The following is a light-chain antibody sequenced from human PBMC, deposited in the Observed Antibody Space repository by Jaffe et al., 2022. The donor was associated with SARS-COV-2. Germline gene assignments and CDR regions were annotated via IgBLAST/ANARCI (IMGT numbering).Light chain of an antibody. CDR2: GAS. Sequence: EIVLTQSPGTLSLSPGERATLSCRASQSVSKNYLAWYQQKPGQAPRLLIYGASNRATDIPDRFSGSGSGTDFTLTISRLEPDDFAVYHCQQYSSTPLTFGGGTKVEIK. V-gene: IGKV3-20*01. J-gene: IGKJ4*01. CDR1: QSVSKNY. CDR3: QQYSSTPLT.